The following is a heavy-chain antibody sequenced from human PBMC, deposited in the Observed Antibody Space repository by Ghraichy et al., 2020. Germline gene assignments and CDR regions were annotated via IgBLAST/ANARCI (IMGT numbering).Heavy chain of an antibody. CDR1: GFTVSSNY. V-gene: IGHV3-53*01. D-gene: IGHD3-3*01. Sequence: GGSLRLSCAASGFTVSSNYMSWVRQAPGKGLEWVSVIYSGGSTYYADSVKGRFTISRDNSKNTLYLQMNSLRAEDTAVYYCARVALEWLSQDYFDYWGQGTLVTVSS. CDR3: ARVALEWLSQDYFDY. CDR2: IYSGGST. J-gene: IGHJ4*02.